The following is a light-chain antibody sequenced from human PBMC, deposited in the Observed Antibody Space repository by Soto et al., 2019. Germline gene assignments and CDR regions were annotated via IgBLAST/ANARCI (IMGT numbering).Light chain of an antibody. CDR2: EVS. V-gene: IGLV2-14*01. CDR1: SNDVGVYNY. CDR3: SSYTSSTTPVV. Sequence: QSVLTQPASVSGSPGQSITISCTGTSNDVGVYNYVSWYQQHPGKAPKVMIYEVSNRPSGVSNRFSGSKSGNTASLTISGLQTEDEADYYCSSYTSSTTPVVFGGGTKLTVL. J-gene: IGLJ2*01.